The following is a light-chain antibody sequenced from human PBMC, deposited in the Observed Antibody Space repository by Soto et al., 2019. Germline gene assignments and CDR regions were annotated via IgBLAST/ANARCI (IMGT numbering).Light chain of an antibody. Sequence: EIVLTQSPATLSLSPGERATLSCRASQSVNNYLAWYQQKPGRPPRLLIYDASNRATGIPARFSGSGSGTDFTLTISSLEPEDFAVYYCQQRSNWPSLTFGGGTKVDIK. J-gene: IGKJ4*01. CDR1: QSVNNY. V-gene: IGKV3-11*01. CDR3: QQRSNWPSLT. CDR2: DAS.